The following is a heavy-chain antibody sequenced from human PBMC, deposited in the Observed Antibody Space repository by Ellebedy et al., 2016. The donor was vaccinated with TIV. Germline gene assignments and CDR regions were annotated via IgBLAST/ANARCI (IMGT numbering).Heavy chain of an antibody. CDR2: IYYNGDT. D-gene: IGHD6-6*01. Sequence: MPSETLSLTCTVSGDSISGHYWSWIRQSPGKGLEWIGYIYYNGDTNYVPSLKSRVTMSVDTSKNQFSLQVNSVTAADTAVYYCARAVPDRPPDYWGQGTLVTVSS. J-gene: IGHJ4*02. CDR1: GDSISGHY. CDR3: ARAVPDRPPDY. V-gene: IGHV4-59*11.